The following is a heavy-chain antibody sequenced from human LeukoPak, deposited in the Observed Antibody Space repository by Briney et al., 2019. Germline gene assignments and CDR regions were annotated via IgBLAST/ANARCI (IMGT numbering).Heavy chain of an antibody. Sequence: GGSLRLSCAASGFTVSSNYMSWVRQAPGKGLEWVSVIYSGGSTYYADSVKGRFTISRDNSKNKLYLQVNSLRAEDTAVYYCARVAAAQYYYYGMDVWGQGTTVTVSS. V-gene: IGHV3-66*01. CDR3: ARVAAAQYYYYGMDV. D-gene: IGHD6-13*01. CDR1: GFTVSSNY. CDR2: IYSGGST. J-gene: IGHJ6*02.